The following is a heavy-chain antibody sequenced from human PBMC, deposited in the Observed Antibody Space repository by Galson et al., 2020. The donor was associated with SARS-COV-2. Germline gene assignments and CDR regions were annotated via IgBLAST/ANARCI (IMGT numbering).Heavy chain of an antibody. V-gene: IGHV5-10-1*01. Sequence: GGSLRLSCKGSGYTFTNNWITWVHQMPGKGLEWMGRINPSDSYTDYSPSFQGHVTISSDKSVTTAYLQWSGLKASDTAMYYCARGAGWTDYWGQGTRVTVSS. CDR3: ARGAGWTDY. CDR2: INPSDSYT. CDR1: GYTFTNNW. D-gene: IGHD6-19*01. J-gene: IGHJ4*02.